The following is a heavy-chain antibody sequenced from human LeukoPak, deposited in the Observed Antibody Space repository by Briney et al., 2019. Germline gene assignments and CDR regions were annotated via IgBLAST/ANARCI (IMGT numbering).Heavy chain of an antibody. V-gene: IGHV1-8*02. D-gene: IGHD3-22*01. CDR3: AREGYYDSSGPFDY. CDR1: GGTLSSYD. J-gene: IGHJ4*02. CDR2: MNPNSGNT. Sequence: SVKVSCKASGGTLSSYDINWVRQATGQGLEWMGWMNPNSGNTGYAQKFQGRVTMTRNTSISTAYMELSSLRSEDTAVYYCAREGYYDSSGPFDYWGQGTLVTVSS.